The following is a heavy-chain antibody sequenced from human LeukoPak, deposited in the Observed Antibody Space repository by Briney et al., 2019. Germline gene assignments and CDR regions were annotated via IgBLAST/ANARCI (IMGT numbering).Heavy chain of an antibody. V-gene: IGHV4-61*01. Sequence: SETLSLTCTVSGGSVSSGSYYWSWIRQPPGKGLEWIGYIYYSGSTNYNPSLKSRVTISVDTSKNQFSLKLSSVTAADTAVYYCARDKGDILTGKPSYFDYWGQGTLVTVSS. CDR3: ARDKGDILTGKPSYFDY. CDR1: GGSVSSGSYY. J-gene: IGHJ4*02. D-gene: IGHD3-9*01. CDR2: IYYSGST.